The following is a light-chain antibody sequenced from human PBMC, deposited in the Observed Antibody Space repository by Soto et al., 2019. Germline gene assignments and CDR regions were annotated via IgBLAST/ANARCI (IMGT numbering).Light chain of an antibody. CDR1: ESVSSN. CDR3: HQYRSWHPIT. V-gene: IGKV3-15*01. Sequence: EVVMMQSPATLSVSPGERATLSCRASESVSSNLAWYQQRPGQAPRLVIYGASTRATGIPARFSGGGSGTEFTLTISSLQSEDFAAYYCHQYRSWHPITFGQGTRLEI. J-gene: IGKJ5*01. CDR2: GAS.